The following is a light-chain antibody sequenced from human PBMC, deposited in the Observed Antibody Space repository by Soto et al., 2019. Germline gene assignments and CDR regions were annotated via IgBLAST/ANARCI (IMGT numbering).Light chain of an antibody. CDR1: QNVTNN. CDR3: QQYYHWGLS. V-gene: IGKV3D-15*01. Sequence: VMTQSPATLSVSPGEVVTLFCRSSQNVTNNIAWYQVKLAQPPRLFIYASSTRATGIPATFSGSGSETQFSLTISSLQSEDSAVYYCQQYYHWGLSFGGGTKVEI. J-gene: IGKJ4*01. CDR2: ASS.